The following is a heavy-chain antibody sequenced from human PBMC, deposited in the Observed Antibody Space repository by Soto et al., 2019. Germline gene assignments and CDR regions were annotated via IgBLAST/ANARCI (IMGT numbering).Heavy chain of an antibody. CDR1: GFTFSSYA. V-gene: IGHV3-30-3*01. D-gene: IGHD2-2*02. CDR3: ASNGAYCSSTSCYTPPRTYYCYYGMDV. Sequence: QVQLVESGGGVVQPGRYLRLSCAASGFTFSSYAMHWVRQAPGKGLEWVAVISYDGSNKYYADYVKGRFTIARDNSQNTLYRQMHRLRAEDTAVYYCASNGAYCSSTSCYTPPRTYYCYYGMDVGGQGTTVTVSS. CDR2: ISYDGSNK. J-gene: IGHJ6*02.